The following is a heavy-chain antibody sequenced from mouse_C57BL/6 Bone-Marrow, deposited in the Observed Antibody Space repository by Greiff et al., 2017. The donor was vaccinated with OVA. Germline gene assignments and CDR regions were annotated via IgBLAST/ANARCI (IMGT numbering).Heavy chain of an antibody. CDR3: ARGVDYYGYDEGWSFAY. CDR1: GYTFTSYG. J-gene: IGHJ3*01. CDR2: IYPRSGNT. Sequence: QVQLQQSGAELARPGASVKLSCKASGYTFTSYGISWVKQRTGQGLEWIGEIYPRSGNTYYNEKFKGKATLTADKSSSTAYMELRSLTSEDSAVYFCARGVDYYGYDEGWSFAYWGQGTRVTVSA. V-gene: IGHV1-81*01. D-gene: IGHD2-2*01.